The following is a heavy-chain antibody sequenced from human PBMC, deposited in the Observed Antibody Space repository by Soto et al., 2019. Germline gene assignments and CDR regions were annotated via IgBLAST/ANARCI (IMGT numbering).Heavy chain of an antibody. J-gene: IGHJ4*02. D-gene: IGHD1-26*01. Sequence: SVKVSCKASGGTFSSYAISWVRQAPGQGLEWMGGIIPIFGTANYAQKFQGRVTITADESTSTAYTELSSLRSEDTAVYYCAREGGSYLYFDYWGQGTLVTSPQ. CDR3: AREGGSYLYFDY. CDR1: GGTFSSYA. V-gene: IGHV1-69*13. CDR2: IIPIFGTA.